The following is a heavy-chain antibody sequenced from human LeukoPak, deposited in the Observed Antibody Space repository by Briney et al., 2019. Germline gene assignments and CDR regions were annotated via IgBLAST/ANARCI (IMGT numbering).Heavy chain of an antibody. CDR1: GGTFSSYA. Sequence: SVKVSCKASGGTFSSYAISWVRQAPGQWLEWMGGIIPIFGTANYAQKFQGRVTITTDESTSTAYMELSSLRSEDTAVYYCARVRGSSWSPDAFDIWGQGTMVTVSS. J-gene: IGHJ3*02. CDR3: ARVRGSSWSPDAFDI. V-gene: IGHV1-69*05. D-gene: IGHD6-13*01. CDR2: IIPIFGTA.